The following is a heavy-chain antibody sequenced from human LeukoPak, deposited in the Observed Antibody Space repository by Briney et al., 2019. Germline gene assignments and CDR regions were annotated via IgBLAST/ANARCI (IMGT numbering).Heavy chain of an antibody. D-gene: IGHD3-3*01. V-gene: IGHV4-34*01. CDR1: GFTFSSYS. J-gene: IGHJ4*02. CDR3: ARGGGITIYGAVIRPDRRRELDY. Sequence: GSLRLSCAASGFTFSSYSMNWVRQAPGKGLEWIGEINRSGSTNYNPSLKSRVTISVDTSKNQFSLRINSVTAADTAVYYCARGGGITIYGAVIRPDRRRELDYWGQGTLVTVSS. CDR2: INRSGST.